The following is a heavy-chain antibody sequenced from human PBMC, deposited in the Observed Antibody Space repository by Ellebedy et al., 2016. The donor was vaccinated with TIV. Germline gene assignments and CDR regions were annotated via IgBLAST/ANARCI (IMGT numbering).Heavy chain of an antibody. D-gene: IGHD3-3*01. Sequence: GESLKISCQGSGYSFWGYWIGWVRQLPGKGLEWMGLIYPDDSQTRYSPSFQGQVTISADKSISTASLQWSSLKASDTAMYYCARHAIFGVVTDNWFDPWGQGTLVTVSS. CDR3: ARHAIFGVVTDNWFDP. J-gene: IGHJ5*02. CDR1: GYSFWGYW. CDR2: IYPDDSQT. V-gene: IGHV5-51*01.